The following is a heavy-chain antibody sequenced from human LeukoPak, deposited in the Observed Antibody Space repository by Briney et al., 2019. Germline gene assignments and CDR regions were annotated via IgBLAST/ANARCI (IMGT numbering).Heavy chain of an antibody. CDR2: INPSGGST. D-gene: IGHD1-14*01. CDR3: ARVEPVAGSFDY. J-gene: IGHJ4*02. CDR1: GYTFTSYY. V-gene: IGHV1-46*01. Sequence: ASVKVSYKASGYTFTSYYMHWVRQAPGQGLEWMGIINPSGGSTSYAQKFQGRVTMTRDTSTSTVTMELSSLTSEDTAVYYCARVEPVAGSFDYWGQGTLVTVSS.